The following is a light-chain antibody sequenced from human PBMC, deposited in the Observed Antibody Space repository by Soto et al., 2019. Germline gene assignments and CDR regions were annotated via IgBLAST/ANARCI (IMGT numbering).Light chain of an antibody. CDR3: KHHKSSRIT. CDR2: DAS. CDR1: QSISDW. J-gene: IGKJ4*01. V-gene: IGKV1-5*01. Sequence: DIQMTQSPSTLSASVGDRVTITCRANQSISDWLAWYQQKPGKAPNLLIYDASNLESGVPSRFSGSGSGTGFTLKTRSLQTAQWATDDSKHHKSSRITFGGGTKMDIK.